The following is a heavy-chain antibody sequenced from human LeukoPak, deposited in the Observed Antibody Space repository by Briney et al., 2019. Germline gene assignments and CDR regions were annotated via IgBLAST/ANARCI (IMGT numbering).Heavy chain of an antibody. V-gene: IGHV1-69*13. J-gene: IGHJ4*02. D-gene: IGHD4-17*01. CDR3: ARGDAIYGDTFSHFDY. CDR1: GGTFSSYA. CDR2: VIPIFGTA. Sequence: SVKVSCKASGGTFSSYAISWVRQAPGQGLEWMGGVIPIFGTANYAQKFQGRVTITADESTSTAYMELSSLRSEDTAVYYCARGDAIYGDTFSHFDYWGQGTLVTVSS.